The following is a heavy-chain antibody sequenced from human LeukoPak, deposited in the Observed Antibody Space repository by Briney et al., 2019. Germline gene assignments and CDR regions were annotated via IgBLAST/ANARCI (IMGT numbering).Heavy chain of an antibody. CDR1: GFTFSSYA. V-gene: IGHV3-23*01. D-gene: IGHD4-17*01. J-gene: IGHJ4*02. Sequence: GGSLRLSCAASGFTFSSYAMSWVRQAPGKGLEWVSAISGSGGSTYYADSVKGRFTISRDNSKNTLYLQMNSLRAEDTAVHYCAKRPDYYGDYYFDYWGQGTLVTVSS. CDR3: AKRPDYYGDYYFDY. CDR2: ISGSGGST.